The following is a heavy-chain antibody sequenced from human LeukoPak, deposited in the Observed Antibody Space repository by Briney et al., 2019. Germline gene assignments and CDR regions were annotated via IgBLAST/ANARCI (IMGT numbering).Heavy chain of an antibody. Sequence: GESLKISCKGSGYTFTSYWIGWVRQMPGKGLEWMGIIYPGDSDTRYSPSFQGQVTISADKSISTAYLQWSSLKASDTAMYYCATYRYYIEGYNWFDPWGQGTLVTASS. V-gene: IGHV5-51*01. CDR3: ATYRYYIEGYNWFDP. CDR2: IYPGDSDT. D-gene: IGHD3-10*01. CDR1: GYTFTSYW. J-gene: IGHJ5*02.